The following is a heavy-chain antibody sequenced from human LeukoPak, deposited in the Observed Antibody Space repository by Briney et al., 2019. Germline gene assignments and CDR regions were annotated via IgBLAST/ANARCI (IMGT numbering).Heavy chain of an antibody. CDR2: IDPSDSYT. J-gene: IGHJ3*02. V-gene: IGHV5-10-1*01. CDR1: GYSFTSYW. CDR3: ARSITGTPMDAFDI. Sequence: GESLRISCKGSGYSFTSYWISWVRQMPGKGLESMRRIDPSDSYTNYSPSFQGHVTISADKSISTAYLQWSSLKASDTAMYYCARSITGTPMDAFDIWGQGTMVTVSS. D-gene: IGHD1-20*01.